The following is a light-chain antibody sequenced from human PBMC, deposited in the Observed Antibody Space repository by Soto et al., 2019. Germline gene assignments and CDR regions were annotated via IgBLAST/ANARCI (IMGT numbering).Light chain of an antibody. V-gene: IGKV1-39*01. CDR2: AAS. CDR3: QQSYSTPLT. Sequence: DIQMTQSPSSLSASVGDRVTITCRASQSISSYLNWYQQKPGKAPKLLIYAASSLQSGVPSRFSGSGSGTDFTLTISSLQPEDFVTYYCQQSYSTPLTFGGRTKVEIK. J-gene: IGKJ4*01. CDR1: QSISSY.